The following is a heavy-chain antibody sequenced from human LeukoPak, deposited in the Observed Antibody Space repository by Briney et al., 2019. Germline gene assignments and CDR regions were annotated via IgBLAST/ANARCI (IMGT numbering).Heavy chain of an antibody. Sequence: SETLSLTCTVSGGSISSFDSYWSWIRQHPGKGLEWIGCVYYSGSTYYNPSLKSRVTISVDTSKNQFSLKLSSVTAADTAVYYCARYYCSSTSCYTFDYWGQGTLVTVSS. V-gene: IGHV4-31*03. CDR3: ARYYCSSTSCYTFDY. CDR2: VYYSGST. D-gene: IGHD2-2*02. CDR1: GGSISSFDSY. J-gene: IGHJ4*02.